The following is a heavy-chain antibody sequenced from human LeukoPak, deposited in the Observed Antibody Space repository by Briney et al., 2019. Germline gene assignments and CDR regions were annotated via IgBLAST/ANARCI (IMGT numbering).Heavy chain of an antibody. CDR1: GFTFSSYW. CDR2: IKTDESSA. V-gene: IGHV3-74*03. Sequence: GGSLRLSCAASGFTFSSYWMSWVRQAPGRGLVWVSRIKTDESSAVYADSVKGRFTISRDNAKNTLYLQMNSLRVEDTAVYYCATVFKGSSLQDYWGQGTLVTVSS. CDR3: ATVFKGSSLQDY. D-gene: IGHD1-26*01. J-gene: IGHJ4*02.